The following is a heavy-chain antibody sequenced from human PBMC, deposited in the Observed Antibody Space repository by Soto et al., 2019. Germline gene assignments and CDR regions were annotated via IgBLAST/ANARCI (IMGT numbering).Heavy chain of an antibody. CDR2: IYYSGST. CDR3: AREGHDYIWGSYHDAFDI. Sequence: SETLSLTCTVSGGSISSYYWSWIRQPPGKGLEWIGYIYYSGSTNYNPSLKSRVTISVDTSKNQFSLKLSSVTAADTAVYYCAREGHDYIWGSYHDAFDIWGQGTMVTVSS. CDR1: GGSISSYY. V-gene: IGHV4-59*01. D-gene: IGHD3-16*02. J-gene: IGHJ3*02.